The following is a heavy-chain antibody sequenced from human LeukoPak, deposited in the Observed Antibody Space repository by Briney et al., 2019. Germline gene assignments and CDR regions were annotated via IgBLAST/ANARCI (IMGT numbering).Heavy chain of an antibody. CDR2: ISGSGRNT. V-gene: IGHV3-23*01. D-gene: IGHD1-26*01. CDR3: AKDRESGSYLFDY. Sequence: GGSLRLSCAASGFTFSSYAMNWVRQAPLKGLEWVSAISGSGRNTYYADSVKGRFTISRDNSKNTLYLQMNSLRAEDTAVYYCAKDRESGSYLFDYWGQGTLVTVSS. J-gene: IGHJ4*02. CDR1: GFTFSSYA.